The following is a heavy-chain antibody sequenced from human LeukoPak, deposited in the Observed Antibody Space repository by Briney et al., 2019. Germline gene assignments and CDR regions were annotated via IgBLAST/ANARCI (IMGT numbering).Heavy chain of an antibody. CDR2: ISSSSSYI. CDR1: GFTFSSYS. J-gene: IGHJ4*02. D-gene: IGHD5-18*01. V-gene: IGHV3-21*01. CDR3: ARVKLSEWIQLWLLYY. Sequence: GGSLRLSCAASGFTFSSYSMNWVRQAPGKGLEWVSSISSSSSYIYYADSVKGRFTISRDNAKNSLCLQMNSLRAEDTAVYYCARVKLSEWIQLWLLYYWGQGTLVTVSS.